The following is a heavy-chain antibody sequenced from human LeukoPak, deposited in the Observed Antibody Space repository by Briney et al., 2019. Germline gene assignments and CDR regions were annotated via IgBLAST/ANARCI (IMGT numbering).Heavy chain of an antibody. CDR2: INVNGGAM. J-gene: IGHJ4*02. V-gene: IGHV3-11*01. D-gene: IGHD6-13*01. CDR3: ARGPRILAAGSYYFDY. Sequence: PGGSLRLSCAASGFSFKNYYFSWIRQAPGKGLEWVSFINVNGGAMYYADFVKGRFTISRDNAKSSLYLEMNSLRVEDTAVYYCARGPRILAAGSYYFDYWGQGSLVTVSS. CDR1: GFSFKNYY.